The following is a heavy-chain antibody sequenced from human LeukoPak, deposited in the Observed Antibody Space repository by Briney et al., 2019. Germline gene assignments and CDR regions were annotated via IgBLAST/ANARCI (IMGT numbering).Heavy chain of an antibody. V-gene: IGHV4-59*01. J-gene: IGHJ4*02. D-gene: IGHD3-22*01. CDR3: ARSIVVVAFDY. CDR1: GGSISSYY. Sequence: SETLSLTCAGSGGSISSYYWSWIRQPPGKGLEWIGDIYYSGSTNYNPSLKSRVTISVDTSKNQFSLKLSCVTAADTAVYYCARSIVVVAFDYWGQGTLVTVSS. CDR2: IYYSGST.